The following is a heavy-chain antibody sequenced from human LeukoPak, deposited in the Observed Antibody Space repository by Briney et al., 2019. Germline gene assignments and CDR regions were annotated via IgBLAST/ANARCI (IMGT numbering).Heavy chain of an antibody. CDR3: ARTVGSGYYPFDY. CDR2: IYPGDSDT. J-gene: IGHJ4*02. D-gene: IGHD3-22*01. V-gene: IGHV5-51*01. CDR1: GYTFTTYW. Sequence: GESLKISCKGSGYTFTTYWIGWVRQMPGKGLEWMGIIYPGDSDTRYSPSFQGQVIISADKSISTAYLQWSSLKASDTAMYYCARTVGSGYYPFDYWGQGTLVTVSS.